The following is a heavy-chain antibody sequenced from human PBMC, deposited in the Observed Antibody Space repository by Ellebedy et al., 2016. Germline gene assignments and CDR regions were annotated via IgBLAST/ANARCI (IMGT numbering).Heavy chain of an antibody. CDR3: ARGSHYYDSSGYHD. CDR1: GGTFSSYA. D-gene: IGHD3-22*01. Sequence: ASVKVSXKASGGTFSSYAINWVRQAPGQGLEWMGWISTYNGNTNYAQKLQGRVTMTTDTPTSTAYMELRSLRSDDTAVYYCARGSHYYDSSGYHDWGQGTLVTVSS. CDR2: ISTYNGNT. V-gene: IGHV1-18*01. J-gene: IGHJ4*02.